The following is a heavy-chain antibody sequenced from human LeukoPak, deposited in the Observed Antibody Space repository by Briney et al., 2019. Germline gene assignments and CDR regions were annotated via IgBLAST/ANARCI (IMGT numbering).Heavy chain of an antibody. J-gene: IGHJ4*02. CDR2: IIPIFGTA. CDR3: ARASYGSGSPFDY. V-gene: IGHV1-69*05. D-gene: IGHD3-10*01. CDR1: GGTFSSYA. Sequence: GASVKVSCKASGGTFSSYAISWVRQAPGQGLEWMGRIIPIFGTANYAQKFQGRVTITTDESTSTAYMELGSLRSEDTAVYYCARASYGSGSPFDYWGQGTLVTVSS.